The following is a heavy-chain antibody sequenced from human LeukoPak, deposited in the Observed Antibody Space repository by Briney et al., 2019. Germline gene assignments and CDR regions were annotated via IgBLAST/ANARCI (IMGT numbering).Heavy chain of an antibody. J-gene: IGHJ6*02. CDR1: GFTFSSYD. D-gene: IGHD7-27*01. Sequence: PGGSLRLSCAASGFTFSSYDMSWVRQAPGKGLEWVSGISGSGGNTYYADSVKGRFTISRDNSKNTLYLQMNSLRAEDTAVYNCAKAKLGSYYFYGMDVWGQGTTVTVSS. CDR3: AKAKLGSYYFYGMDV. V-gene: IGHV3-23*01. CDR2: ISGSGGNT.